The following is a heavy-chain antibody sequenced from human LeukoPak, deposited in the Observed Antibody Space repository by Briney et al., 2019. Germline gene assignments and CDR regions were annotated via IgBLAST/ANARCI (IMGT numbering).Heavy chain of an antibody. J-gene: IGHJ3*02. CDR2: IYPGDSDT. CDR3: ARSNSYGFNAFDI. D-gene: IGHD5-18*01. V-gene: IGHV5-51*01. CDR1: GYSFTSYW. Sequence: RGESLKISCKGSGYSFTSYWIGWVRQMPGKGLEWMGIIYPGDSDTRYSPSFQGQVAISADKSISTAYLQWSSLKASDTAMYYCARSNSYGFNAFDIWGQGTMVTVSS.